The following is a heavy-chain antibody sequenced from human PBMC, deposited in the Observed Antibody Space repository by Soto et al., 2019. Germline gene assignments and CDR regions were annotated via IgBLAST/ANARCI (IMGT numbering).Heavy chain of an antibody. V-gene: IGHV3-23*01. CDR3: AKDRRIAVSYFDF. D-gene: IGHD6-19*01. CDR2: ISGPGGST. J-gene: IGHJ4*02. Sequence: GGSLRLSCAASGFTFTKFAMSWVRQAPGKGLEWVAAISGPGGSTNYAESVKGRFTISRDNSKDTVSLQMNSLRVEDTAVYFCAKDRRIAVSYFDFWGQGTLVTVSS. CDR1: GFTFTKFA.